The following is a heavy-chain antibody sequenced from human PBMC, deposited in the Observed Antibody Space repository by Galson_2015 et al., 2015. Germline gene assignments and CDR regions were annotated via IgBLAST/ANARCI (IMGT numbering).Heavy chain of an antibody. Sequence: SLRLSCAASGFTFSSYSMNWVRQAPGKGLEWVSYISSSSSTIYYADSVKGRFTISRDNAKNSLYLQMNSLRAEDTAVYYCARDKITMIVVVTDGYGMDVWGQGTTVTVSS. J-gene: IGHJ6*02. D-gene: IGHD3-22*01. CDR2: ISSSSSTI. V-gene: IGHV3-48*01. CDR3: ARDKITMIVVVTDGYGMDV. CDR1: GFTFSSYS.